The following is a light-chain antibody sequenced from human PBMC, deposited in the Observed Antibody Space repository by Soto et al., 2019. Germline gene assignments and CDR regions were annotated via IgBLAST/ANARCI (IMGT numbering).Light chain of an antibody. CDR3: QQYDLLPYT. CDR1: QYISNY. CDR2: DAS. Sequence: DIQMTQSPSSLSASVGDRVTITCQASQYISNYLNWYQQKPGKAPKLLIYDASNLETGVPSRFSGSGSGTDFTFTISSLQPEDIATYYCQQYDLLPYTFGQGTKLEIK. V-gene: IGKV1-33*01. J-gene: IGKJ2*01.